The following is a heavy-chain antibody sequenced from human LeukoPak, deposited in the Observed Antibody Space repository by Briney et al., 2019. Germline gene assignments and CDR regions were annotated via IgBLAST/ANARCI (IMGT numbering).Heavy chain of an antibody. CDR1: GGSISSSSYY. J-gene: IGHJ4*02. V-gene: IGHV4-39*07. D-gene: IGHD1-26*01. Sequence: SETLSLTCTVSGGSISSSSYYWGWIRQPPGKGLEWIGSIYYSGSTYYNPSLKSRVTISVDTSKNQFSLKLSSVTAADTAVYYCARVGLVGVAFDYWGQGTLVTVSS. CDR2: IYYSGST. CDR3: ARVGLVGVAFDY.